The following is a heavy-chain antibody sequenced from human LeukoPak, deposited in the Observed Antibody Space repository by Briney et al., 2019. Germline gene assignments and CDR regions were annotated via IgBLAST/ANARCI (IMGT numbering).Heavy chain of an antibody. D-gene: IGHD1-26*01. Sequence: PSETLSLTCIVSGGSISSYYWSWIRQPPGKGLEWIGYIYYSGSTNYNPSLKSRVTIPVDTSKNQFSLKLSSVTAADTAVYYCARGVGGSSYWGQGTLVTVSS. CDR3: ARGVGGSSY. V-gene: IGHV4-59*01. CDR2: IYYSGST. J-gene: IGHJ4*02. CDR1: GGSISSYY.